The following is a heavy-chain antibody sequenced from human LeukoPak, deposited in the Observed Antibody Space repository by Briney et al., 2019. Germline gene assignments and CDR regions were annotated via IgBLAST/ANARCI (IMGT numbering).Heavy chain of an antibody. CDR1: GYTFTNYD. CDR2: ISSTSTT. D-gene: IGHD3-10*01. V-gene: IGHV3-48*03. Sequence: SCKASGYTFTNYDINWVRQAPGKGLEWVSHISSTSTTYYADSVKGRFTTSRDNAKNLLYLQMNSLRDEDTAVYYCAAAGDYWGQGTLVTVSS. CDR3: AAAGDY. J-gene: IGHJ4*02.